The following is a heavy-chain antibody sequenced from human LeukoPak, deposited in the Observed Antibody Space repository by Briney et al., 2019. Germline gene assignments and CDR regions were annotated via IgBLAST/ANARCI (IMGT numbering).Heavy chain of an antibody. V-gene: IGHV3-13*01. CDR3: ARDFKAGDGPWSFDL. CDR2: IGTAGET. J-gene: IGHJ2*01. Sequence: PGGSLRLSCAAAGFTFSRYDMHWVRQATGEGLEWVSGIGTAGETYSPGSVKGRFTISRENAKNSLYLQMNSLKAGDTAIYFCARDFKAGDGPWSFDLWGRGTLVTVSS. D-gene: IGHD4-17*01. CDR1: GFTFSRYD.